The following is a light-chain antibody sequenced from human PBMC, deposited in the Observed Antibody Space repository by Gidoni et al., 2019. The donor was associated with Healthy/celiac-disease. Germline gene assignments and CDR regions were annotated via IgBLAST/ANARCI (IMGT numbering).Light chain of an antibody. CDR3: AAWDDSLNGVV. V-gene: IGLV1-44*01. J-gene: IGLJ2*01. CDR1: SSNIGSHT. Sequence: QSVLTQPPSASGTPGQRVTISCSGSSSNIGSHTVNWYQQLPGTAPKLLIYSNNQRPSGVPYRFSGSKSGTSASLAISGLQSEDEADYYCAAWDDSLNGVVFGGGTKLTVL. CDR2: SNN.